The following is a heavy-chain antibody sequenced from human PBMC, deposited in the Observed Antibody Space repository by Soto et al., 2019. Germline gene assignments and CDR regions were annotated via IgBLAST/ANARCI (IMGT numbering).Heavy chain of an antibody. V-gene: IGHV3-74*01. Sequence: PGGSLRLSCAASGFTFRDYWMHWVRQTPGKGPVWVARINSDGSDTRYPDSVKGRFTISRDNAKNTLYLQMSSLRGEDTAVYYCVRDPISAAGPFDCWGQGTPVTVSS. J-gene: IGHJ4*02. CDR1: GFTFRDYW. D-gene: IGHD6-13*01. CDR3: VRDPISAAGPFDC. CDR2: INSDGSDT.